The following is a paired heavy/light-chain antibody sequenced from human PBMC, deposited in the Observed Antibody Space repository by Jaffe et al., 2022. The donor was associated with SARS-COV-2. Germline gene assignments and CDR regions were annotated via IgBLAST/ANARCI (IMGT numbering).Heavy chain of an antibody. CDR1: GFTFSSYA. J-gene: IGHJ4*02. CDR3: AKSYSSGWHYFDY. V-gene: IGHV3-23*01. CDR2: INNSGGVT. Sequence: EVQLLESGGGLVQPGGSLRLSCAASGFTFSSYAMHWVRQAPGKGLEWVSSINNSGGVTFYADSVKGRFTISRDISKNTLFLQLNSLRAEDTALYYCAKSYSSGWHYFDYWGQGALVTVSS. D-gene: IGHD6-19*01.
Light chain of an antibody. CDR3: QQRTNWPLT. J-gene: IGKJ4*01. CDR2: DAS. Sequence: EIVLTQSPATLSLSPGERATLSCRASQSVSTYLAWYQQKPGQAPRLLIYDASSRATGFPARFSGSGSGTDFTLTISSLEPEDFAVYYCQQRTNWPLTFGGGTKVEIK. CDR1: QSVSTY. V-gene: IGKV3-11*01.